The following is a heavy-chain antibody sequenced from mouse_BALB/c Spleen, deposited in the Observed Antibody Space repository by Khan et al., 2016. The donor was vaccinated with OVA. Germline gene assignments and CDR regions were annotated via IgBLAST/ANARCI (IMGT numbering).Heavy chain of an antibody. CDR3: ARGGVVVPYWYFDV. V-gene: IGHV3-6*02. CDR1: GYSITGGYS. Sequence: EVQLQESGPGLVKPSQSLSLTCSVTGYSITGGYSWSWIRQFPGNKLEWMGYISYDGSNNYNPSLKNRISINRDKSKNQFFLKLNSVTTEDTATYYCARGGVVVPYWYFDVWGAGTTVTVSS. CDR2: ISYDGSN. D-gene: IGHD1-1*01. J-gene: IGHJ1*01.